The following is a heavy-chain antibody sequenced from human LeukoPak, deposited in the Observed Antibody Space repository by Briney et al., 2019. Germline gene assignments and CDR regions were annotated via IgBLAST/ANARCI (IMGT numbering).Heavy chain of an antibody. D-gene: IGHD3-22*01. CDR2: MYYSGST. J-gene: IGHJ4*02. CDR3: ASLFYYDSSGYYWDFDY. Sequence: KPSETLSLTCTVSGDSISSSSYYWGWIRQPPGKGLEWIGSMYYSGSTFYNPSLKSRVTISVDTSKNQFSLKLSSVTAADTAVYYCASLFYYDSSGYYWDFDYWGQGTLVTVSS. CDR1: GDSISSSSYY. V-gene: IGHV4-39*01.